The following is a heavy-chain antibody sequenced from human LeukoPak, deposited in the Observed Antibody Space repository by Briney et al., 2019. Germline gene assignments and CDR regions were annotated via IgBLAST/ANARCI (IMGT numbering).Heavy chain of an antibody. Sequence: SETLSLTCTVSGGSISSYYWSWIRQPPGKGLEWIGYIYTSGSTNYNPSLKSRVTISVDTSKNQFSLKLSSVTAADTAVYYRARQGYYDSSGYYAPPLIWFDPWGQGTLVTVSS. D-gene: IGHD3-22*01. CDR2: IYTSGST. CDR1: GGSISSYY. CDR3: ARQGYYDSSGYYAPPLIWFDP. J-gene: IGHJ5*02. V-gene: IGHV4-4*09.